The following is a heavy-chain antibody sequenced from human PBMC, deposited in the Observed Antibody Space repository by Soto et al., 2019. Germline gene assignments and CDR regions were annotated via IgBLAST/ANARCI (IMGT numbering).Heavy chain of an antibody. Sequence: EVQLVESGGGLVKPGGSLRLSCAGSGFTFSLYNMNWVRQAPGKGLEWVSSISTTGKYISYADSMRGRFTISKDDAKNSLFLQMNRRRVEGTAVFYCTREGLGAGEVPATYDFYYGMDVWGQGTTVTVSS. J-gene: IGHJ6*02. CDR1: GFTFSLYN. CDR3: TREGLGAGEVPATYDFYYGMDV. CDR2: ISTTGKYI. D-gene: IGHD3-16*01. V-gene: IGHV3-21*01.